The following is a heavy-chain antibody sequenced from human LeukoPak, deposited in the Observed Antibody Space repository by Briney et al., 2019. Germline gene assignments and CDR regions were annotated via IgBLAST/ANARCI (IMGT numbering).Heavy chain of an antibody. CDR2: ISSSGSTI. CDR3: AKIMVRGVILGAFDI. D-gene: IGHD3-10*01. CDR1: GFTFSSYE. Sequence: PGGSLRLSCAASGFTFSSYEMNWVRQAPGKGLEWVSYISSSGSTIYYADSVKGRFTISRDNSKNTLYLQMNSLRAEDTAVYYCAKIMVRGVILGAFDIWGQGTMVTVSS. V-gene: IGHV3-48*03. J-gene: IGHJ3*02.